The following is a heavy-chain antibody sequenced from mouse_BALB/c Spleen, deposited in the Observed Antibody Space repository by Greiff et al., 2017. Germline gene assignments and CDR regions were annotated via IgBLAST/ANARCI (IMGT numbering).Heavy chain of an antibody. CDR3: ARGNYGNYGAY. V-gene: IGHV1-14*01. J-gene: IGHJ3*01. CDR2: INPYNDGT. Sequence: VQLKESGPELVKPGASVKMSCKASGYTFTSYVMHWVKQKPGQGLEWIGYINPYNDGTKYNEKFKGKATLTSDKSSSTAYMELSSLTSEDSAVYYCARGNYGNYGAYWGQGTLVTVSA. CDR1: GYTFTSYV. D-gene: IGHD2-1*01.